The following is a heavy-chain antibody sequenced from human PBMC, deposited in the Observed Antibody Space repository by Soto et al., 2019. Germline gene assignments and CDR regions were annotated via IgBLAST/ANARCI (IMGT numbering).Heavy chain of an antibody. J-gene: IGHJ5*02. V-gene: IGHV1-69*13. CDR1: GGTFSSYA. CDR2: IIPIFGTA. Sequence: GASVKVSCKASGGTFSSYAISWVRQAPGQGLEWMGGIIPIFGTANYAQKFQGRVTITADESTSTAYMELSSLRSEDTAVYYCAREQSGGSYPINWFDPWGHGTLVTVSS. D-gene: IGHD2-15*01. CDR3: AREQSGGSYPINWFDP.